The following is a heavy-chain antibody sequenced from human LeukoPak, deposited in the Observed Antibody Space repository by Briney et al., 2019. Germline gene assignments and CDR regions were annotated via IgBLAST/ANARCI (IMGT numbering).Heavy chain of an antibody. CDR3: ARILRLGELSLFY. D-gene: IGHD3-16*02. CDR2: INPDSGGT. J-gene: IGHJ4*02. V-gene: IGHV1-2*02. CDR1: GYTFTGYY. Sequence: ASVKVSCKASGYTFTGYYIHWVRQAPGQGLEWMGWINPDSGGTNYAQKFQGRVTMTRDTSISTAYMELRSLRSDDTAVYYCARILRLGELSLFYWGQGTLVTVSS.